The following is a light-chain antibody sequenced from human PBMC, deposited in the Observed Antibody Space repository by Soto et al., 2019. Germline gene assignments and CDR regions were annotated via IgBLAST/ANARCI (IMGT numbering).Light chain of an antibody. CDR2: LGS. V-gene: IGKV2-28*01. Sequence: DIVMTQSPLSLPVTPGEQASISCRSSQSLLQSNGYNYLDWYLQKPGQSPQLLIYLGSNRSSGVPDRFSGSGSGIDFTLKISRVEAEDVGVYYCMQALQTPLFGQGTKLEIK. J-gene: IGKJ2*01. CDR1: QSLLQSNGYNY. CDR3: MQALQTPL.